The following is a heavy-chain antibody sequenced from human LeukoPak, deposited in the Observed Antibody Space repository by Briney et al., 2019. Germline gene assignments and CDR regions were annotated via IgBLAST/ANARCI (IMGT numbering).Heavy chain of an antibody. Sequence: PGGSLRLSCAASGFTFSRYGMHWVRQAPGKGLEWVAFIRSDGSSKYYADSVKGRFTISRDNSKNTLYLQMNSLRAEDTAVYYCAKDQGSGSLDYWGQGTLVTVSS. CDR2: IRSDGSSK. D-gene: IGHD3-10*01. CDR1: GFTFSRYG. V-gene: IGHV3-30*02. CDR3: AKDQGSGSLDY. J-gene: IGHJ4*02.